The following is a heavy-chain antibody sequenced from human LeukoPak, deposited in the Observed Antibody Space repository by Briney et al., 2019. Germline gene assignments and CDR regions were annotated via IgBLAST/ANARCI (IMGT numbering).Heavy chain of an antibody. CDR3: ARESDDYGDYGFDY. CDR2: IYTSGST. CDR1: GGSISSYY. V-gene: IGHV4-4*07. D-gene: IGHD4-17*01. J-gene: IGHJ4*02. Sequence: SETLSLTCTVSGGSISSYYWSWIRQPAGKGLEWIGRIYTSGSTNYNPSLKSRVTMSVDTSKNQFSLKLSSVTAADTAVYYCARESDDYGDYGFDYWGQGTLVTVSS.